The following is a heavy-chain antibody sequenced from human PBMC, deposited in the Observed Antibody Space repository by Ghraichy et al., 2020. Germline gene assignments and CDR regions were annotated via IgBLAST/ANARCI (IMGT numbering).Heavy chain of an antibody. CDR1: GGSISSYY. V-gene: IGHV4-59*01. J-gene: IGHJ4*02. Sequence: SETLSLTCTVSGGSISSYYWTWIRQPPGKGLEWIGYIYYSGITNYNPSLKSRVTISVDTSKNQFSLKLNSVTAADTAIYYCARDFGSGWYGYWGQGTLVTVSS. D-gene: IGHD6-19*01. CDR3: ARDFGSGWYGY. CDR2: IYYSGIT.